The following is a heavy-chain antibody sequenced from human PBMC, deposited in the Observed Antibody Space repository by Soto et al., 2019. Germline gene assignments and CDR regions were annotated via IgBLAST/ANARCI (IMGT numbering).Heavy chain of an antibody. CDR1: GGSFSGYY. J-gene: IGHJ4*02. CDR3: ARGPRYSGYDYYFDY. D-gene: IGHD5-12*01. V-gene: IGHV4-34*01. Sequence: LSLICAVYGGSFSGYYWSWIRQPPGKGLEWIGEINHSGSTNYNPSLKSRVTISVDTSKNQFSLKLSSVTAADTAVYYCARGPRYSGYDYYFDYWGQGTLVTVSS. CDR2: INHSGST.